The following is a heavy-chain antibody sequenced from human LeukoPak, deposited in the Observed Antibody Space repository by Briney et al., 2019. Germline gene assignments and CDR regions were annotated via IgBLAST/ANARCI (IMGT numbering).Heavy chain of an antibody. CDR1: GYSFTSYW. CDR3: ARHSEGWLEPFDY. CDR2: IYPGDSDT. D-gene: IGHD6-19*01. V-gene: IGHV5-51*01. Sequence: GESLKISCQGSGYSFTSYWIGWVRQMPGKGLEGIGIIYPGDSDTRYSPSFQGQITISADKSISTAYLQWSSLKASDTAMYYCARHSEGWLEPFDYWGQGTLVTVSS. J-gene: IGHJ4*02.